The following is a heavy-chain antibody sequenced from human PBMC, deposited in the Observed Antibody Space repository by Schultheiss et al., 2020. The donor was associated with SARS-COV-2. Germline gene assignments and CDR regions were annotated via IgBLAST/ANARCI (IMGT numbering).Heavy chain of an antibody. D-gene: IGHD2-2*01. Sequence: GGSLRLSCAASGFTFSSYGMHWVRQAPGKGLEWVAVISYDGSNKYYADSVKGRFTISRDNSKNTLYLQMNSLRAEDTAVYYCASDCSSTSCTKGRAEYFQHWGQGTLVTVSS. V-gene: IGHV3-30*03. J-gene: IGHJ1*01. CDR3: ASDCSSTSCTKGRAEYFQH. CDR2: ISYDGSNK. CDR1: GFTFSSYG.